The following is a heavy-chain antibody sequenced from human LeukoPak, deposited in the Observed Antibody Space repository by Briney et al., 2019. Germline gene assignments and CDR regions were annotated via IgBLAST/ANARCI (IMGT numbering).Heavy chain of an antibody. Sequence: GGSLRLSCAAWVYTLKHYLMLWVRHAPGRGLVGVANIKKDGSEESYLDSVKGRFTVSRDNAKNSLFLQMNSLRGEENPVCYYSRSNRNRNALDLWGQGTMVTISS. D-gene: IGHD1-14*01. CDR1: VYTLKHYL. V-gene: IGHV3-7*01. CDR2: IKKDGSEE. CDR3: SRSNRNRNALDL. J-gene: IGHJ3*01.